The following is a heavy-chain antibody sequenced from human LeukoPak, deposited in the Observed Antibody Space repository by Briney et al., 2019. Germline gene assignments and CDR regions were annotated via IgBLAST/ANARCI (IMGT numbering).Heavy chain of an antibody. CDR1: GYTFTSYY. Sequence: ASVKVSCKASGYTFTSYYMHWVRQAPGQGLEWMGIINPSGGSTSYTQKFQGRVTMTRDTSTSTVYMELSSLRSEDTAVYYCARMIVVVTALDYWGQGTLVTVSS. V-gene: IGHV1-46*01. CDR2: INPSGGST. CDR3: ARMIVVVTALDY. D-gene: IGHD2-21*02. J-gene: IGHJ4*02.